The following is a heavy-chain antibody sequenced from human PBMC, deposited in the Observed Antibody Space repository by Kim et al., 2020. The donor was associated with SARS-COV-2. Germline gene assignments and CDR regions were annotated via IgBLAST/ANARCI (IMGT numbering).Heavy chain of an antibody. Sequence: SGPTLVNPTQTLTLTCTFSGFSLSTSGVGVGWIRQPPGKALEWLALIYWDDDKRYSPSLKSRLTITKDTSKNQVVLTMTNMDPVDTATYYCAHRRGVGPNRMTTSYYFDYWRQGTLVTVSS. CDR2: IYWDDDK. J-gene: IGHJ4*02. CDR3: AHRRGVGPNRMTTSYYFDY. V-gene: IGHV2-5*02. CDR1: GFSLSTSGVG. D-gene: IGHD4-4*01.